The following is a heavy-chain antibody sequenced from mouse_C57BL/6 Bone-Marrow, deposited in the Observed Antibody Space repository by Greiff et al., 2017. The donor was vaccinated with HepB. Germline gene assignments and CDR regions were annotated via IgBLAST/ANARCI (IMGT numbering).Heavy chain of an antibody. CDR3: LTTVVATNGYFDV. V-gene: IGHV1-64*01. D-gene: IGHD1-1*01. Sequence: QVQLQQSGAELVKPGASVKLSCKASGYTFTSYWMHWVKQRPGQGLEWIGMIHPNSGSTNYNEKFKSKATLTVDKSSSTAYMQLSSLTSEDSAVYYCLTTVVATNGYFDVWGTGTTVTVSS. J-gene: IGHJ1*03. CDR1: GYTFTSYW. CDR2: IHPNSGST.